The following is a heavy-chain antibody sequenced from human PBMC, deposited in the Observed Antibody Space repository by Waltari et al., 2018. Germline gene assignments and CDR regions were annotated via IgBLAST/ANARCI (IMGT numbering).Heavy chain of an antibody. J-gene: IGHJ3*02. CDR2: IIPIFGTA. CDR3: ARDKYCSGGSCYSEAFDI. V-gene: IGHV1-69*08. CDR1: GGTFSSYA. Sequence: QVQLVQSGAEVKKPGSSVKVSCKASGGTFSSYAISWVRQAPGQGLEWMGRIIPIFGTANYAQKCQGRVTITADKSTSTAYMELSSLRSEDTAVYYCARDKYCSGGSCYSEAFDIWGQGTMVTVSS. D-gene: IGHD2-15*01.